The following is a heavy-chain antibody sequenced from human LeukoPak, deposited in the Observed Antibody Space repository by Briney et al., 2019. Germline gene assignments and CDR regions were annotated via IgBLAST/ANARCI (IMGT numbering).Heavy chain of an antibody. CDR3: TKQAPYDLHIPGNVAFDI. CDR1: GYNFTTYW. D-gene: IGHD3-22*01. Sequence: GESLKISCKGSGYNFTTYWIGWVRQMPGKGLEWMGVIYPADSQTKYSPSFQGQVTMSADKSISTAYLQWSGLKASDTAMYYCTKQAPYDLHIPGNVAFDIWGQGTMVTVSS. V-gene: IGHV5-51*01. CDR2: IYPADSQT. J-gene: IGHJ3*02.